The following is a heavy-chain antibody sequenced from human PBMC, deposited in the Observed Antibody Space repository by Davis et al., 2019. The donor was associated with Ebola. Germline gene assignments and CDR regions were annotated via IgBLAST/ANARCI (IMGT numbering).Heavy chain of an antibody. CDR1: GGSISSYY. CDR3: ASGNPTYYYDSSGYGAHLNWFDP. J-gene: IGHJ5*02. D-gene: IGHD3-22*01. Sequence: SETLSLTCTVSGGSISSYYWSWIRQPPGKGLVWIGYIYYSGSTNYNPSLKSRVTISVDTSKNQFSLKLSSVTAADTAVYYCASGNPTYYYDSSGYGAHLNWFDPWGQGTLVTVSS. CDR2: IYYSGST. V-gene: IGHV4-59*01.